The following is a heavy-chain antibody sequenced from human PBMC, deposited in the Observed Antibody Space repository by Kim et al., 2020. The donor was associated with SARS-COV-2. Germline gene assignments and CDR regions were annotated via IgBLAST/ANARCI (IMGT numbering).Heavy chain of an antibody. Sequence: SETLSLTCAVYGGSFSGYYWSWIRQPPGKGLEWIGEINHSGSTNYNPSLKSRVTISVDTSKNQFSLKLSSVTAADTAVYYCARGGGRFVRPYCSGGRRCDYWGQGTLVTVSS. CDR3: ARGGGRFVRPYCSGGRRCDY. CDR2: INHSGST. D-gene: IGHD2-15*01. CDR1: GGSFSGYY. V-gene: IGHV4-34*01. J-gene: IGHJ4*02.